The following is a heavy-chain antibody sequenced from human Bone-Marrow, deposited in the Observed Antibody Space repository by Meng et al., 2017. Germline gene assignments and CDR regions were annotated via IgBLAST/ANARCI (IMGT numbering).Heavy chain of an antibody. Sequence: SETLSLSCTVSGGSISSGGYYWSWIRQHPGKGLEWIGYIYYSGSTYYNPSLKSRVTISVDTSKNQFSLKLSSVTAADTAVYYCARGSTMVRAIYYYYYGMDVWGQGTTVTV. CDR1: GGSISSGGYY. CDR3: ARGSTMVRAIYYYYYGMDV. V-gene: IGHV4-31*03. J-gene: IGHJ6*02. D-gene: IGHD3-10*01. CDR2: IYYSGST.